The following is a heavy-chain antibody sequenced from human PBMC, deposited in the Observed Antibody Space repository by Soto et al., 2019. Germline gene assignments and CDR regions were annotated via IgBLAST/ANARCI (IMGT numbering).Heavy chain of an antibody. D-gene: IGHD2-15*01. J-gene: IGHJ6*02. CDR3: AKDEVLVEVVARDYYGMDV. CDR1: GFTFSSYG. Sequence: QVQLVESGGGVVQPGRSLRLSCVVSGFTFSSYGMHWVRQAPGKGLEWVAVISYDGRKKYYADSVKGRFTISRDNSKNTLYLQMNNLRAEDTAVYYCAKDEVLVEVVARDYYGMDVWGQWTTVTVSS. V-gene: IGHV3-30*18. CDR2: ISYDGRKK.